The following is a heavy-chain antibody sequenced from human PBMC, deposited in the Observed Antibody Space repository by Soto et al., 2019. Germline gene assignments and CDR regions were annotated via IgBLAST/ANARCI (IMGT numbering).Heavy chain of an antibody. CDR1: GFTFSSYS. V-gene: IGHV3-21*01. J-gene: IGHJ4*02. Sequence: GGSLRLSCAASGFTFSSYSMNWVRQAPGKGLEWVSSISSSSSYIYYADSVKGRFTISRDNAKNSLYLQMNSLRAEDTAVYYCAKLGGSFLGTDCWGQGTLVTVSS. CDR3: AKLGGSFLGTDC. D-gene: IGHD1-26*01. CDR2: ISSSSSYI.